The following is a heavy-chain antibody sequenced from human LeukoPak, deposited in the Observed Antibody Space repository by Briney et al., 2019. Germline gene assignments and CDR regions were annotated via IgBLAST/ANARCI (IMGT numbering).Heavy chain of an antibody. Sequence: GGSLRLSCAAPGFSFSDNYMDWVRQAPGKGLEWVGRIRNKTNIYTIGYAASVRGRFTISRDDSKNSLYLEMNSLKTEDTAVYYCAREYYCRLDYWGRGTLVTVSS. CDR3: AREYYCRLDY. V-gene: IGHV3-72*01. CDR2: IRNKTNIYTI. CDR1: GFSFSDNY. J-gene: IGHJ4*02. D-gene: IGHD3-10*01.